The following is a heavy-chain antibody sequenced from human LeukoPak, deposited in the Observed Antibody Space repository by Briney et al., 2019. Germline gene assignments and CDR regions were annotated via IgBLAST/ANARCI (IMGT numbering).Heavy chain of an antibody. V-gene: IGHV4-4*07. Sequence: SETLSLTCTVSGGSISSYYWSWIRQPAGKGLEWIGRFYTSGSTKYNPSLKSRVTMSEDTSKNQFSLNLSSVTAADTAVYYCARDKGTSYLSSFDYWGQGTLVTVSS. CDR2: FYTSGST. CDR3: ARDKGTSYLSSFDY. CDR1: GGSISSYY. D-gene: IGHD6-6*01. J-gene: IGHJ4*02.